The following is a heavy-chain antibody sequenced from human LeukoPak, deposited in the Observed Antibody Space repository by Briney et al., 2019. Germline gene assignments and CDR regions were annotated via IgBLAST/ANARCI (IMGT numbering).Heavy chain of an antibody. Sequence: PSETPSLTCALYGGSFSGFYLTLIRQPPGRGLEWIGEINDSGSTNCNPSLKSRVTMSVDMSKNQFSLKLNSVTAADTAVYFCARRSAYSTSSGVNYWGQGTLVTVSS. V-gene: IGHV4-34*01. CDR1: GGSFSGFY. J-gene: IGHJ4*02. CDR3: ARRSAYSTSSGVNY. D-gene: IGHD6-6*01. CDR2: INDSGST.